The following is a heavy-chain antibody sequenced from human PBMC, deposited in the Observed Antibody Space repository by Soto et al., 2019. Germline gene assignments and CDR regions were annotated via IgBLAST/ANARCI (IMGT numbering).Heavy chain of an antibody. V-gene: IGHV3-23*01. CDR3: AKLNYFDSTGFFRHFDN. CDR1: GFTFGSYG. D-gene: IGHD3-22*01. J-gene: IGHJ4*02. CDR2: VGPNGAST. Sequence: PVGSVRLSCVASGFTFGSYGMSWVRQTPGKGLEWVSSVGPNGASTRYAESVKGRFTISRDNLDNTLYLQMNSLRGEDTARYFFAKLNYFDSTGFFRHFDNWGQGTQVTVSS.